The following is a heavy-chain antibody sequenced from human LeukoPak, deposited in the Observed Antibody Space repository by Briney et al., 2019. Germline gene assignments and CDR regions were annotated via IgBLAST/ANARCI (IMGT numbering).Heavy chain of an antibody. D-gene: IGHD5-18*01. CDR2: ISWDGGST. CDR3: AKGGYSYGYSPGAFDI. J-gene: IGHJ3*02. CDR1: GFTFDDYA. Sequence: GGSLRLSCAASGFTFDDYAMHWVRQAPGKGLEWVSLISWDGGSTYYADSVKGRFTISRDNSKNSLYLQMNSLRAEDTALYYCAKGGYSYGYSPGAFDIWGQGTMVTVSS. V-gene: IGHV3-43D*04.